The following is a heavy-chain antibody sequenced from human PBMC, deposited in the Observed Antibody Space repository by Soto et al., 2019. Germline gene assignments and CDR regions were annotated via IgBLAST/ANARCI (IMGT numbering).Heavy chain of an antibody. CDR3: VRDGTKTLRDWFDP. V-gene: IGHV4-4*07. D-gene: IGHD1-1*01. CDR2: IYATGTT. CDR1: GASISGFY. J-gene: IGHJ5*02. Sequence: WETLSLTCTVSGASISGFYWSWIRKSAGKGLEWIGRIYATGTTGYNPSLKSRVMMSVDTSKKQFSLKLRSVTAADTAVYYCVRDGTKTLRDWFDPWGQGISVTVSS.